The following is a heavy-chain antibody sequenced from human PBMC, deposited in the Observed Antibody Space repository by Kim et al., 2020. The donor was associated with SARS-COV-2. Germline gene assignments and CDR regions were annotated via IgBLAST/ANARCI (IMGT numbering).Heavy chain of an antibody. CDR2: FDPEDGET. D-gene: IGHD2-15*01. V-gene: IGHV1-24*01. J-gene: IGHJ5*02. CDR3: ATGHIVGRGRFDP. Sequence: ASVKVSCKVSGYTLTELSMHWVRQAPGKGLEWMGGFDPEDGETIYAQKFQGRVTMTEDTSTDTAYMELSSLRSEDTVVYYCATGHIVGRGRFDPWGQGTLVTVSS. CDR1: GYTLTELS.